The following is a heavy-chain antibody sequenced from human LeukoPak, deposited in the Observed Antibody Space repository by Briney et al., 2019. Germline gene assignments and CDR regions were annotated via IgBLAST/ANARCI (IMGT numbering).Heavy chain of an antibody. J-gene: IGHJ5*02. CDR1: GGSFSGYY. V-gene: IGHV4-34*01. CDR3: ARAPVAGTNNWFDP. CDR2: INRSGST. D-gene: IGHD6-19*01. Sequence: SETLSLTCAVYGGSFSGYYWSWIRQPPGKGLEWIGEINRSGSTNYNPSLKSRVTISVDTSKNQFSLKLSSVTAADTAVYYCARAPVAGTNNWFDPWGQGTLVTVSS.